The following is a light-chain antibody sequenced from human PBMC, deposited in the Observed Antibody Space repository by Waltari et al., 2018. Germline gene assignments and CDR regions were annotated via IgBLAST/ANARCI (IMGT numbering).Light chain of an antibody. CDR1: EAINKW. CDR3: QQYNRFSP. J-gene: IGKJ1*01. Sequence: DTQLSQFPSPLAASVGDRVPIPCRAREAINKWLPWYQQKPGQAPKVLIYDASTLQSGVPSRFSGSGSGTEFTLTIDSLQPDDFATYYCQQYNRFSPFGQGTNVEVK. CDR2: DAS. V-gene: IGKV1-5*01.